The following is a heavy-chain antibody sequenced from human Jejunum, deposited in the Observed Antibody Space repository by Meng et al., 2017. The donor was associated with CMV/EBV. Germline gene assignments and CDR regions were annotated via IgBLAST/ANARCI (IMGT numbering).Heavy chain of an antibody. V-gene: IGHV1-18*01. CDR3: ARRYGDYNNNYYYGRDV. CDR1: TYG. J-gene: IGHJ6*02. Sequence: TYGINWVRQAPGQGLEWMGWISGYNGKAKYVQTFQGRVTMTTDTSTSTAYMELRSLRSDDTAVYYCARRYGDYNNNYYYGRDVWGQGTTVTVSS. CDR2: ISGYNGKA. D-gene: IGHD4-17*01.